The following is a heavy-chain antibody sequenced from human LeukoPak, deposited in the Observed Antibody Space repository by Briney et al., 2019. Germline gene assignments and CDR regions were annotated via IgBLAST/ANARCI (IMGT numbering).Heavy chain of an antibody. V-gene: IGHV3-7*01. CDR1: GFAFSDFW. Sequence: PGGSLKLSCATSGFAFSDFWMTWVRQAPGKGLEWVADITPDGSGNHYVDSVKGRFTISRDNTKNSLYLQMNSLRAEDTAVYYCARDWRGYSSGWLNYEDAFDIWGQGTMVTVSS. D-gene: IGHD6-19*01. CDR2: ITPDGSGN. J-gene: IGHJ3*02. CDR3: ARDWRGYSSGWLNYEDAFDI.